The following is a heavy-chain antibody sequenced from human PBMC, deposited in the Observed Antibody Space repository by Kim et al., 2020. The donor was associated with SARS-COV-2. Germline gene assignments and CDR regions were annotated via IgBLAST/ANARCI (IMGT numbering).Heavy chain of an antibody. D-gene: IGHD2-15*01. J-gene: IGHJ4*02. V-gene: IGHV3-23*01. CDR3: AKEIVLGYCSGGSCPLWDY. Sequence: GGSLRLSCAASGFTFSSYAMSWVRQAPGKGLEWVSAISGSGGSTYYADSVKGRFTISRDNSKNTLYLQMNSLRAEDTAVYYCAKEIVLGYCSGGSCPLWDYWGQGTLVTVSS. CDR1: GFTFSSYA. CDR2: ISGSGGST.